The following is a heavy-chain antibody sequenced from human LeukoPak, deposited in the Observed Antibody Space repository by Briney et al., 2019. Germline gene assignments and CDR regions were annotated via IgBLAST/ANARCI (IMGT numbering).Heavy chain of an antibody. CDR3: ARGRRFLEWLSNYGDYYYMDV. J-gene: IGHJ6*03. CDR1: GYTLTELS. Sequence: ASVKVSCKVSGYTLTELSMHWVRQAPGKGLEWMGGFDPEDGETIYAQKFQGRVTMTEGTSADTAYMELSSLRSEDTAVYYCARGRRFLEWLSNYGDYYYMDVWGKGTTVTVSS. D-gene: IGHD3-3*01. V-gene: IGHV1-24*01. CDR2: FDPEDGET.